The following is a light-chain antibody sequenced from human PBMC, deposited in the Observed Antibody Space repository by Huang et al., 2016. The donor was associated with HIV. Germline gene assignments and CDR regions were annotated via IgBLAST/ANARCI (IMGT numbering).Light chain of an antibody. Sequence: EIVMTQSPATLSVSPGERATLACRARQSVTTNFAWYQQKPGQAPRLLIYVAYTRATGIPARFSGSGSGTDFTLTISRLQSEDSAVYFCQQYNTWPWTFGQGTKVEIK. V-gene: IGKV3-15*01. CDR1: QSVTTN. CDR3: QQYNTWPWT. CDR2: VAY. J-gene: IGKJ1*01.